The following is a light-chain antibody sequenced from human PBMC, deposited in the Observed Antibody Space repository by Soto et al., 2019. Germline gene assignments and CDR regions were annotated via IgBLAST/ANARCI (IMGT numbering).Light chain of an antibody. CDR2: XXY. CDR3: QQYNSYSWT. V-gene: IGKV1-5*01. CDR1: QTITRW. Sequence: DIQLTQSPSSLSASVGDRVTITCRASQTITRWMAWXKQKTRXXXTXXXXXXYTLESGVPSRFSGSRSGTEFTLTISSLQPDDFATYYCQQYNSYSWTFGQVTKVDIK. J-gene: IGKJ1*01.